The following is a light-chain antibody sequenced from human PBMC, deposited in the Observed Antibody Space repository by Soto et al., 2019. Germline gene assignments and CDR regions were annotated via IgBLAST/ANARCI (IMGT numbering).Light chain of an antibody. CDR1: QSISTY. V-gene: IGKV1-39*01. CDR3: QQSYSTPRT. J-gene: IGKJ1*01. Sequence: DLQMTQSPSSLSASVGDRVTITCRASQSISTYLNWYQQKPGKAPKVLIYAASSLQSGVPSRFSGSGSGTDFTLTIGSLQPEDFATYYCQQSYSTPRTFGQGTRVEIK. CDR2: AAS.